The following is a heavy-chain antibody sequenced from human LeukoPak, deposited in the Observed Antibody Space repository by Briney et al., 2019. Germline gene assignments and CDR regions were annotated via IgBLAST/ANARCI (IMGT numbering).Heavy chain of an antibody. Sequence: SETLSLTCTVAGGSISSGSYYWSWIRQPAGKGLEWIGRIYTSGSTNYNPSLKSRVTISVDTSKNQFSLKLSSVTAADTAVYYCARAVSAAHGGFDYWGEGTLVTVSS. CDR1: GGSISSGSYY. CDR3: ARAVSAAHGGFDY. D-gene: IGHD2-2*01. J-gene: IGHJ4*02. CDR2: IYTSGST. V-gene: IGHV4-61*02.